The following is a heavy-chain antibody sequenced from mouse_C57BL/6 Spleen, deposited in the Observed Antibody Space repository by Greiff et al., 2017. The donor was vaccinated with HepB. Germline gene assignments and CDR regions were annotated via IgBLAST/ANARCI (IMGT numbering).Heavy chain of an antibody. CDR3: ARLGWLLRTDYFDY. V-gene: IGHV5-17*01. D-gene: IGHD2-3*01. Sequence: EVKVEESGGGLVKPGGSLKLSCAASGFTFSDYGMHWVRQAPEKGLEWVAYISSGSSTIYYADTVKGRFTISRDNAKNTLFLQMTSLRSEDTAMYYCARLGWLLRTDYFDYWGQGTTLTVSS. CDR2: ISSGSSTI. CDR1: GFTFSDYG. J-gene: IGHJ2*01.